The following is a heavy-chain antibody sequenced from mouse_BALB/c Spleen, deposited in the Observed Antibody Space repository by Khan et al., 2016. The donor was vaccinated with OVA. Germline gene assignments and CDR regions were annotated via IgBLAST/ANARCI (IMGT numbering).Heavy chain of an antibody. J-gene: IGHJ3*01. CDR3: VCDGAYYRNDGWFAY. V-gene: IGHV1-4*01. D-gene: IGHD2-14*01. Sequence: VQLKESGAELARPGASVKMSCKASGYTFSSYTIHWIKLRPGQGLEWIGYINPSNGYTNYNQKFKDKATLTADKSSTTAYMQLSSLTSDDSAVYNCVCDGAYYRNDGWFAYWGQGTLVTVSA. CDR1: GYTFSSYT. CDR2: INPSNGYT.